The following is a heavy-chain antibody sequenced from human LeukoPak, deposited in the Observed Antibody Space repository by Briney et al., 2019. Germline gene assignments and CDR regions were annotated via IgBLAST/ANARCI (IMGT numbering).Heavy chain of an antibody. CDR2: ISGSGYST. V-gene: IGHV3-23*01. CDR3: AKDPGGYFDY. J-gene: IGHJ4*02. Sequence: GGSLRLSCAASGFTVSSNYMSWVRQAPGKGLEWVSAISGSGYSTYYADSVKGRFTISRDNSKNTLYLQMNSLRAEDTAVYYCAKDPGGYFDYWGQGTLVTVSS. D-gene: IGHD3-16*01. CDR1: GFTVSSNY.